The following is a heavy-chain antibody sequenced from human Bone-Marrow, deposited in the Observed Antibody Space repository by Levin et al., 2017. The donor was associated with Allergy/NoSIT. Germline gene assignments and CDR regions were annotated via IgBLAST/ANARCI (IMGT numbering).Heavy chain of an antibody. J-gene: IGHJ3*02. D-gene: IGHD3-22*01. CDR3: ARLRGPHYELAARGEFDI. CDR1: GSSISSSSYY. V-gene: IGHV4-39*01. Sequence: SCTVSGSSISSSSYYWGWIRQPPGKGLEWIGSIYYSGTTYYNASLKSRVTIYVDTSKKQFSLKLSSVTAADTAVYYCARLRGPHYELAARGEFDIWGQGTMVTVSS. CDR2: IYYSGTT.